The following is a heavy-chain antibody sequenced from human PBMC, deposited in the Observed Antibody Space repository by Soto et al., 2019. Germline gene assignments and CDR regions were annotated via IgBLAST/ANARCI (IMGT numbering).Heavy chain of an antibody. CDR3: ARHLVDSTRGNFDY. CDR1: GYSFTSYW. J-gene: IGHJ4*01. D-gene: IGHD2-2*01. Sequence: GESLKISCKTSGYSFTSYWIGWVRQMPGKGMEWMGNIYPYDSDTRYSPSFQGQVTISADTSITTAYLQWSGLRASDTAMYFCARHLVDSTRGNFDYWGQGTLVTVSS. CDR2: IYPYDSDT. V-gene: IGHV5-51*01.